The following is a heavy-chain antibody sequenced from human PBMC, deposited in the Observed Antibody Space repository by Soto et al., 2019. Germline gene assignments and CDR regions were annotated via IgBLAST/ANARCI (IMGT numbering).Heavy chain of an antibody. CDR3: AKALWSSYPPLYYYFYYGMDV. Sequence: HPGGSLRLSCAASGFTFSSYAMSWVRQAPGKGLEWVSAISGSGGSTYYADSVKGRFTISRDNSKNTLYLQMNSLRAEDTAVYYCAKALWSSYPPLYYYFYYGMDVWGQGTTVTVSS. J-gene: IGHJ6*02. CDR1: GFTFSSYA. D-gene: IGHD3-10*01. V-gene: IGHV3-23*01. CDR2: ISGSGGST.